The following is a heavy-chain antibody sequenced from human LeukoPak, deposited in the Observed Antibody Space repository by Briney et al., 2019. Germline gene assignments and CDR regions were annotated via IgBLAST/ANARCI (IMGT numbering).Heavy chain of an antibody. CDR2: ISAYNDNT. V-gene: IGHV1-18*01. J-gene: IGHJ4*02. CDR1: GYPFDNFG. D-gene: IGHD4-17*01. CDR3: ARDRLGGDLTGESLY. Sequence: ASVTVSCTASGYPFDNFGLTWVRQAPGQGLEWMGWISAYNDNTHYAQKFRGRLTMTTDTSTTTAYLELRSLKSDDTAVYYCARDRLGGDLTGESLYWGQGTLVTVSS.